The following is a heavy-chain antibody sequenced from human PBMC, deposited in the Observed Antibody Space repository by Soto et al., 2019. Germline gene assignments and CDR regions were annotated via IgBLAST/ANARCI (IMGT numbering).Heavy chain of an antibody. CDR1: GLTFSSYV. CDR2: ITGSGVST. J-gene: IGHJ4*02. D-gene: IGHD2-2*01. CDR3: AKESTSGTTLDY. Sequence: EVQLLASGGGLVQPGGSLRLSCAASGLTFSSYVMTWVRQAPGKGLEWVSAITGSGVSTYYADSVKGRFTISRDNSRNTLCLQMNSLRAEDTAVFYCAKESTSGTTLDYWGQGTLVTVSS. V-gene: IGHV3-23*01.